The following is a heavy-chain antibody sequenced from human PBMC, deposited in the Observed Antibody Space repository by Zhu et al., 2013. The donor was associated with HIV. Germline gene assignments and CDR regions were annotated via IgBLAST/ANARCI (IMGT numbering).Heavy chain of an antibody. Sequence: QVQLVQSGAEVKKPGASVKVSCKASGYTFSDYDITWVRQASGQGLEWMGWMNPDNGNTGYAQKFQGRITMTRKASITTAYMELSSLRSEDTAVYYCVRGGYYYGSGTPFDYWGQGTLVTVSS. CDR2: MNPDNGNT. CDR3: VRGGYYYGSGTPFDY. J-gene: IGHJ4*02. D-gene: IGHD3-10*01. V-gene: IGHV1-8*01. CDR1: GYTFSDYD.